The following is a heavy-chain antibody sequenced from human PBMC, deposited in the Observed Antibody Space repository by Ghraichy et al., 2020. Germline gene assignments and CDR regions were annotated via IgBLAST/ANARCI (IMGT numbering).Heavy chain of an antibody. D-gene: IGHD2-15*01. CDR2: ISSSSSTI. Sequence: LSLTCAASGFTFSSYSMNWVRQAPGKGLEWVSYISSSSSTIYYADSVKGRFTISRDNAKNSLYLQMNSLRDEDTAVYYCARGVVAATNWFDPWGQGTLVTVSS. V-gene: IGHV3-48*02. J-gene: IGHJ5*02. CDR1: GFTFSSYS. CDR3: ARGVVAATNWFDP.